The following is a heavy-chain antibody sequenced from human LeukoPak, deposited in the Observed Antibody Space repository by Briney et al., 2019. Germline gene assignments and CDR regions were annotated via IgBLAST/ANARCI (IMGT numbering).Heavy chain of an antibody. CDR1: GFTFSSYS. D-gene: IGHD4-11*01. V-gene: IGHV3-48*04. Sequence: GGSLRLSCAASGFTFSSYSMNWVRQAPGKGLEWVSYISSTGSTIYSADSVKGRFTISRDNAKNSLYLQMNSLRAEDTAVYYCAKVDYSNYVRDAFDIWGQGTMVTVSS. J-gene: IGHJ3*02. CDR3: AKVDYSNYVRDAFDI. CDR2: ISSTGSTI.